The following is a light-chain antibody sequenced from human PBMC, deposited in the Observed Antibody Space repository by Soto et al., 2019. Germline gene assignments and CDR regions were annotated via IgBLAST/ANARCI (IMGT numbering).Light chain of an antibody. CDR3: QQYNKWPRT. Sequence: EIVMTQSPAPLSVSPGERATLSCRASQSVNINLAWYQQKPGQAPRLIIFGTSSRANGIPARFGGGGSGTEFTLTISNLQTEDVAVYYCQQYNKWPRTFGQGTKVDIK. J-gene: IGKJ1*01. CDR2: GTS. CDR1: QSVNIN. V-gene: IGKV3-15*01.